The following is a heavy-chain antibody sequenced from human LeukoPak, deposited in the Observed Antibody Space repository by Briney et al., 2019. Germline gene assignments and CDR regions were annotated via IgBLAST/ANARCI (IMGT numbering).Heavy chain of an antibody. D-gene: IGHD1-26*01. CDR2: INAGNGNT. Sequence: WASVKVSCTASGYTFTSYAMHWVRQAPGQRLEWMGWINAGNGNTKYSQKFQGRVTITRDTSASTAYMELSSLRSEDTAVYYCARVSGSQDFDYWGQGTLVTVSS. CDR3: ARVSGSQDFDY. CDR1: GYTFTSYA. V-gene: IGHV1-3*01. J-gene: IGHJ4*02.